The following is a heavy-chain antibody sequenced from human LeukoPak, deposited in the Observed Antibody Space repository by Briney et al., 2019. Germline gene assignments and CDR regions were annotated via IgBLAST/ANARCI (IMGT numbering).Heavy chain of an antibody. CDR2: ISYDGSNK. CDR3: AKYDSSGYQDYHYYGMDV. Sequence: PGGSLRLSCAASGFTFSSYGMHWVRQAPGKGLEWVAVISYDGSNKYYADSVKGRFTISRDNSKNTLYLQMNSLRAEDTAVYYCAKYDSSGYQDYHYYGMDVWGQGTTVTVSS. V-gene: IGHV3-30*18. CDR1: GFTFSSYG. J-gene: IGHJ6*02. D-gene: IGHD3-22*01.